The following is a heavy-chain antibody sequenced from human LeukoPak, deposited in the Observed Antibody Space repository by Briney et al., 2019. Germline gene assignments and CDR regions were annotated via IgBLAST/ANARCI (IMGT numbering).Heavy chain of an antibody. D-gene: IGHD6-19*01. J-gene: IGHJ4*02. CDR3: ASPQYSSGWYGDGY. V-gene: IGHV4-34*01. Sequence: PSETLSLTCAVYGGSFSDYYWSWIRQPPGKGLEWIGEIYHSGSTNYSPSLKSRVTISVDKSKNQFSLKLSSVTAADTAVYYCASPQYSSGWYGDGYWGQGTLVTVSS. CDR2: IYHSGST. CDR1: GGSFSDYY.